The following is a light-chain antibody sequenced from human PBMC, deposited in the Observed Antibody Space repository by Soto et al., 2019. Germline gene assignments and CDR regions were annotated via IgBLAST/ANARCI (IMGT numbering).Light chain of an antibody. CDR1: RSVSSN. J-gene: IGKJ1*01. Sequence: LTHSPSTLSLSPGERATLSCRASRSVSSNLAWYQQKPGQAPRLLIYGASIRATGIPARISGSGSGTEFTLTISTLQSEDFAIHYCHHYNTLPLWTFGQGTKADIK. CDR2: GAS. CDR3: HHYNTLPLWT. V-gene: IGKV3-15*01.